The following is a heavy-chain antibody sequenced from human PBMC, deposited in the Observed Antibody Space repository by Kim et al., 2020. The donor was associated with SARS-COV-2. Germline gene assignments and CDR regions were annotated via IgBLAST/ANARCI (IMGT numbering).Heavy chain of an antibody. D-gene: IGHD3-22*01. CDR2: GNT. J-gene: IGHJ4*02. CDR3: ARNSMIVDD. V-gene: IGHV1-18*01. Sequence: GNTNYAQKLQCRVTMTTDTSTNTAYMELRSLRSDDTAVYYCARNSMIVDDWGQGTLVTVSS.